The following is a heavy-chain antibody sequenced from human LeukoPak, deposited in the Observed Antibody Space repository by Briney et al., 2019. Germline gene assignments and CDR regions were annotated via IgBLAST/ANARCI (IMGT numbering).Heavy chain of an antibody. CDR2: FHNSGTS. J-gene: IGHJ4*02. CDR1: DDSISDYY. Sequence: SETLSLTCTVSDDSISDYYRGWIRQPPGKGLEWIGYFHNSGTSTYNPSLKSRVTISADMSKNQFSLKLNSMTTADTAVYYCTRGAGWLIDYWGQGILVTVSS. D-gene: IGHD3-16*01. CDR3: TRGAGWLIDY. V-gene: IGHV4-59*01.